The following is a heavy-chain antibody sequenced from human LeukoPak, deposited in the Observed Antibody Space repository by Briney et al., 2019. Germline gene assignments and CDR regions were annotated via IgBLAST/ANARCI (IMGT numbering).Heavy chain of an antibody. V-gene: IGHV1-18*01. J-gene: IGHJ6*03. Sequence: ASVKVSCKASGGTFSSYAISWVRQAPGQGLEWMGWISVYNGNINYAQKLQGRVTMTTDKSTSTAYMELRSLRSDDTAVYYCARGDYMDVWGKGTTVTVSS. CDR3: ARGDYMDV. CDR1: GGTFSSYA. CDR2: ISVYNGNI.